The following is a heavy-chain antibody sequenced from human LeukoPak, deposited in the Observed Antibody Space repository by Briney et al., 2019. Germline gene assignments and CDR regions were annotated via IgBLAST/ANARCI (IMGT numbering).Heavy chain of an antibody. D-gene: IGHD4-17*01. CDR2: ISGSSSSYT. Sequence: PGGSLRFSCAASGFTFSDYYMSWIRQAPGKGLEWVSYISGSSSSYTNYADSVKGRFTISRDNAKNSLYLQMNSLRAEDTAVYYCASMTTVTKYFQHWGQGTLVTVSS. CDR3: ASMTTVTKYFQH. V-gene: IGHV3-11*06. CDR1: GFTFSDYY. J-gene: IGHJ1*01.